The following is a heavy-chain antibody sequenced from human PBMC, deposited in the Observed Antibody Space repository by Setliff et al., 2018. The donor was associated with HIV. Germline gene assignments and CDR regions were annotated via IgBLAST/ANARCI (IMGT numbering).Heavy chain of an antibody. CDR2: INAGNGNT. V-gene: IGHV1-3*01. CDR1: GYTFTGYY. Sequence: ASVKVSCKASGYTFTGYYMHWVRQAPGQRLEWMGWINAGNGNTKYSQKFQGRVTITRDTSASTAYMELSSLRSEDTAVYYCARIIGIAVADAFDIWGQGTMVTVSS. CDR3: ARIIGIAVADAFDI. D-gene: IGHD6-19*01. J-gene: IGHJ3*02.